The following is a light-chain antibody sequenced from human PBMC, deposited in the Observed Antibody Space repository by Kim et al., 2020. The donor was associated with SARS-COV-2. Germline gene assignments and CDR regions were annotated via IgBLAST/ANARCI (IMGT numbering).Light chain of an antibody. CDR3: QVWDSSSDHPYV. CDR2: YDS. J-gene: IGLJ1*01. Sequence: SYELTQPPSVSVAPGKTARITCGGNNIGSKSVHWYQQKPGQAPVLVIYYDSDRPSGLPERFSGSNSGNTATLNINRVEAGDEADYYCQVWDSSSDHPYVFGTGTKFTVL. V-gene: IGLV3-21*04. CDR1: NIGSKS.